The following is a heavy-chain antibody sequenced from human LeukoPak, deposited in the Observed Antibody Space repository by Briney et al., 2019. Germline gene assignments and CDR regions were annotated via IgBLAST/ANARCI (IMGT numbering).Heavy chain of an antibody. CDR1: GFTFEYYA. D-gene: IGHD5-24*01. V-gene: IGHV3-9*01. J-gene: IGHJ4*02. CDR2: ISWNSGSI. Sequence: GRSLRLSCAASGFTFEYYAMHWVRQAPGKGLEWVSGISWNSGSIGYADSVKGRFTISRDNAKNSLYLQMNSLRAEDTALYYCAKGKRWLQLLYYFDYWGQGTLVTVSS. CDR3: AKGKRWLQLLYYFDY.